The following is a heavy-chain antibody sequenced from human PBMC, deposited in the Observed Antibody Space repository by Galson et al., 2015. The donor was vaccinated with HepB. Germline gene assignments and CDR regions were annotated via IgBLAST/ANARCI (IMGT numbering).Heavy chain of an antibody. Sequence: SLRLSCAASIFAFSEYAMTWVRQAPGKGLEWVSSISSSGITTYYADSVKGRFTISRDNSKNILFLQMNNLRAEDTALYYCAKDTHSYNQVFDPFDIWGQGTMVTVSS. D-gene: IGHD1-14*01. CDR3: AKDTHSYNQVFDPFDI. CDR2: ISSSGITT. J-gene: IGHJ3*02. V-gene: IGHV3-23*01. CDR1: IFAFSEYA.